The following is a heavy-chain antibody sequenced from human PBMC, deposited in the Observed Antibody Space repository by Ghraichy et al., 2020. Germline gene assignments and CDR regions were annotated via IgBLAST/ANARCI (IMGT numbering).Heavy chain of an antibody. Sequence: ASVKVSCKASGYTFTGYYMHWVRQAPGQGLEWMGWINPNSGGTNYAQKFQGRVTMTRDTSISTAYMELSRLRSDDTAVYYCARDPQYGWLKEAFDIWGQGTMVTVSS. D-gene: IGHD5-24*01. J-gene: IGHJ3*02. CDR1: GYTFTGYY. CDR2: INPNSGGT. V-gene: IGHV1-2*02. CDR3: ARDPQYGWLKEAFDI.